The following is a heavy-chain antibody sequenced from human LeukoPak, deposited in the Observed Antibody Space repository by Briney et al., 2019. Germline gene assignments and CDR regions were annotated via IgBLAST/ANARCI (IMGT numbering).Heavy chain of an antibody. Sequence: ASVKVSCKASGYTFTSYDINWVRQATGQGLEWMGWMNPNSGNTGYAQKFQGGVTITRNTSISTAYMELSSLRSEDTAVYYCARGLWDSSGYYGLWGQGTLVTVSS. V-gene: IGHV1-8*03. D-gene: IGHD3-22*01. CDR2: MNPNSGNT. CDR1: GYTFTSYD. J-gene: IGHJ4*02. CDR3: ARGLWDSSGYYGL.